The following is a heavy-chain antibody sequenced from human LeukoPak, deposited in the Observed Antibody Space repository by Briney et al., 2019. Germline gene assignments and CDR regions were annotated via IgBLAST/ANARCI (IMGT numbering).Heavy chain of an antibody. V-gene: IGHV3-9*01. D-gene: IGHD6-13*01. CDR1: GFTFDDYG. Sequence: GGSLRLSCAASGFTFDDYGMHWVRQAPGKGLEWVSGISWNSGSIGYADSVKGRFTISRDNAKNSLYLQMNSLRAEDTALYYCAKDLIAAAGSGFDYWGQGTLVTVSS. CDR3: AKDLIAAAGSGFDY. CDR2: ISWNSGSI. J-gene: IGHJ4*02.